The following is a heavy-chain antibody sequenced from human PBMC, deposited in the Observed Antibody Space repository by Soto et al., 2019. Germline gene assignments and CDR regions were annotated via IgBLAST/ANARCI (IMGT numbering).Heavy chain of an antibody. CDR2: INAGNGNT. D-gene: IGHD2-21*01. CDR3: VRDHIGVGIDY. Sequence: ASVKVSCKASEYTFTNYALHWVRQAPGQRLEWMGWINAGNGNTKYSQKFQGRFTISRDNAKNTLYLQMNSLRAEDTAVYYCVRDHIGVGIDYWGLGTLVTVSS. J-gene: IGHJ4*02. V-gene: IGHV1-3*01. CDR1: EYTFTNYA.